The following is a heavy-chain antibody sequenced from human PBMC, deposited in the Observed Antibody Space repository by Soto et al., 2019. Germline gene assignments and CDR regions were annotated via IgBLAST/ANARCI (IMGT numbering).Heavy chain of an antibody. Sequence: QVQLVESGGGVVQPGRSLRLSCAASGFTFSSYGMHWVRQAPGKGLEWVAVIWYDGSNKYYADSVKGRFTISRDNSKNTLYLQMNSLRAEDTAVYYCAREAPGGLGFYWYFDLWGRGTLVTVSS. V-gene: IGHV3-33*01. CDR1: GFTFSSYG. CDR2: IWYDGSNK. D-gene: IGHD6-19*01. J-gene: IGHJ2*01. CDR3: AREAPGGLGFYWYFDL.